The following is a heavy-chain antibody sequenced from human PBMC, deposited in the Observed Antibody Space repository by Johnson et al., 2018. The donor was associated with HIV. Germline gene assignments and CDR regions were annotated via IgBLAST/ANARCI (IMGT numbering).Heavy chain of an antibody. CDR3: ARGHTWPKSGFDF. D-gene: IGHD3-3*01. J-gene: IGHJ3*01. CDR1: GFTFSGYG. V-gene: IGHV3-30*02. CDR2: IRHDGNNK. Sequence: QVQLVESGGGLVQPGWSLRLSCAVSGFTFSGYGMHWVRQTPGKGLEWVAFIRHDGNNKYYADSMKGRFIISRDNSKNMLYLEMQSLTTEDTAVYYCARGHTWPKSGFDFWGQGTLVTVSS.